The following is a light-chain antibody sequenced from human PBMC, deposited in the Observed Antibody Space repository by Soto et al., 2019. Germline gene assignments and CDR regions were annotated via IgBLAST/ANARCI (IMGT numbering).Light chain of an antibody. CDR1: QSVGKY. Sequence: VTQSSVSLSLPPRKRATLYCMASQSVGKYSAWYQQKPRQAPRLLIYGASTRATGIPDRFSGSGSGTDFTLTISSLQPEDCVTYYCQESESTPHTFGQGTRV. V-gene: IGKV3D-15*01. J-gene: IGKJ1*01. CDR2: GAS. CDR3: QESESTPHT.